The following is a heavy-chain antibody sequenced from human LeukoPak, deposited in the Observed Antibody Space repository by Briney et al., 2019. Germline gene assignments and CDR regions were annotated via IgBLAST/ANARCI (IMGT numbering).Heavy chain of an antibody. CDR3: AKDAWLVPPHFDY. Sequence: GGSLRLSCAASGFTFSIYAMAWVRQAPGKGLEWVSGISGGSTFYADSVKGRFTISRDNSKNMLFLQMNSLRAEDTAVYYCAKDAWLVPPHFDYWGQGTLVTVSS. V-gene: IGHV3-23*01. CDR1: GFTFSIYA. J-gene: IGHJ4*02. CDR2: ISGGST. D-gene: IGHD6-19*01.